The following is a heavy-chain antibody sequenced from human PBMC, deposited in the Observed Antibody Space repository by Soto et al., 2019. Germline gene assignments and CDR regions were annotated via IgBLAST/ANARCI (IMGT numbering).Heavy chain of an antibody. V-gene: IGHV3-74*01. D-gene: IGHD3-22*01. J-gene: IGHJ4*02. CDR1: GFTFGGHC. CDR3: ARFGTSYDTSGFLY. CDR2: IASGGTNT. Sequence: PGGSLRLSCAAAGFTFGGHCMHWVLQAPGKGLLYASRIASGGTNTTYAESVKGRFTISRDNARNTLYLQMNSLRVEDTAVYYCARFGTSYDTSGFLYWGQGTTGTVAS.